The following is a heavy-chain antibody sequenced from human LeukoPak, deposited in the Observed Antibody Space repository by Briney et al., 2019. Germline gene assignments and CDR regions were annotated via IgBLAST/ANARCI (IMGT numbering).Heavy chain of an antibody. CDR2: IRSKANSYAT. CDR1: GFTFSGSA. V-gene: IGHV3-73*01. D-gene: IGHD2-2*01. CDR3: TRHLSTGY. J-gene: IGHJ4*02. Sequence: GGSLRLSCAASGFTFSGSAMHWVRQASGKELEWVSRIRSKANSYATAYAASVKGRFTISRDDSKNTAYLQMNSLKTEDTAVYYCTRHLSTGYWGQGTLVTVSS.